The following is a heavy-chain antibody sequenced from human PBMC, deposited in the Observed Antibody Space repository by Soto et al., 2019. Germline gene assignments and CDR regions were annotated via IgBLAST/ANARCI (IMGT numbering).Heavy chain of an antibody. CDR3: ARDGGRHSGGIDY. Sequence: QVQLVQSGAEVKKPGSSVKVSCKASGGTFSSYSINWVRQAPGQGLEWMGEIIPIFGTANYAQKFQGRVTITADESTVTADMELSSLRAEDTSVYSCARDGGRHSGGIDYWGQGTVVTVSS. J-gene: IGHJ4*02. V-gene: IGHV1-69*01. CDR2: IIPIFGTA. CDR1: GGTFSSYS. D-gene: IGHD1-26*01.